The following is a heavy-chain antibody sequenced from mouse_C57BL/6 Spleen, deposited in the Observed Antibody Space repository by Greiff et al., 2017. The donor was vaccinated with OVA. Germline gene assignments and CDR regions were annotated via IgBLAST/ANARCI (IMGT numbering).Heavy chain of an antibody. CDR3: AKWGDNDAMDY. D-gene: IGHD2-13*01. CDR2: IYPRDGST. CDR1: GYTFTSYD. J-gene: IGHJ4*01. V-gene: IGHV1-85*01. Sequence: LVESGPELVKPGASVKLSCKASGYTFTSYDINWVKQRPGQGLEWIGWIYPRDGSTKYNEKFQGKATLTVDTSYSTAYMELHSLTYEDTAVFYRAKWGDNDAMDYWGQGTSGTVSS.